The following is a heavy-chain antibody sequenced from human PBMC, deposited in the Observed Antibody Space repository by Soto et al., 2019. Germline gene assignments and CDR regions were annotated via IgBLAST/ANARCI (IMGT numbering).Heavy chain of an antibody. Sequence: QVQLQQWGAGLLKPSETLSLTCAVYGGSFSGYYWSWIRQPPGKGLEWIGEINHSGSTNYNPSLKSRVTISVATSKNQFSLKLSSVTAADTAVYYCARVDPTTVTTTPRTHIFDYWGQGTLVTVSS. CDR2: INHSGST. V-gene: IGHV4-34*01. CDR1: GGSFSGYY. CDR3: ARVDPTTVTTTPRTHIFDY. J-gene: IGHJ4*02. D-gene: IGHD4-17*01.